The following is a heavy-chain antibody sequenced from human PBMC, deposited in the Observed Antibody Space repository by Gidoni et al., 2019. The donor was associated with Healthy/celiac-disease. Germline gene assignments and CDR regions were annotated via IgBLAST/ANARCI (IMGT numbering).Heavy chain of an antibody. CDR1: GGALSGYY. J-gene: IGHJ6*02. Sequence: QVQLQQWGAGLLQPSETLSLTCAVHGGALSGYYWSWIRQPPGKGLEWIGEINHSGSTNYNPSLKSRVTISVDTSKNQFSLKLSSVTAADTAVYYCARLVVVISAYYYGMDVWGQGTTVTVSS. CDR2: INHSGST. CDR3: ARLVVVISAYYYGMDV. D-gene: IGHD3-22*01. V-gene: IGHV4-34*01.